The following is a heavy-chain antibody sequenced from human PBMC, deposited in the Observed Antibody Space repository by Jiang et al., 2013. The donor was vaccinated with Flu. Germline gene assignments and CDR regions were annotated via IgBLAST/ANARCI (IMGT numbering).Heavy chain of an antibody. CDR2: IYPNSGNT. CDR3: ARGKREEWLAYLDF. Sequence: EVKKPGASVMVSCKTSGYTFTAFYIHWVRQASGQGPEWMGWIYPNSGNTHYAQRYEARVTMTMDRSLTTAYMELRGLRFDDSAVYFCARGKREEWLAYLDFWGQGTLVTVSS. J-gene: IGHJ4*02. D-gene: IGHD6-19*01. V-gene: IGHV1-2*02. CDR1: GYTFTAFY.